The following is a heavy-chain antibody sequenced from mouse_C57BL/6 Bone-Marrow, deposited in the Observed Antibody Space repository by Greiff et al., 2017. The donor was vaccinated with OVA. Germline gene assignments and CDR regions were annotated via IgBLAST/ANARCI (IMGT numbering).Heavy chain of an antibody. CDR1: GYTFTSYW. D-gene: IGHD1-1*01. J-gene: IGHJ2*01. V-gene: IGHV1-69*01. Sequence: VQLQQPGAELVMPGASVKLSCKASGYTFTSYWMHWVKQRPGQGLEWIGEIDPSDSYTNYNQKFKGKSTLTVDKSSSTAYMQLSSLTSEDSAVYYCARGVLRFYFDYWGQGTTLTVSS. CDR3: ARGVLRFYFDY. CDR2: IDPSDSYT.